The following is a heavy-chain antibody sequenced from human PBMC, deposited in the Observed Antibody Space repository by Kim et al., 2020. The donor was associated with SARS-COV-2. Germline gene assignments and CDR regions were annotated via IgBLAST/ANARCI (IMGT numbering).Heavy chain of an antibody. Sequence: SETPSLTCTVSGGSISSYYWSWIRQPAGKGLEWIGRIYTSGSTNYNPSLKSRVTMSVDTSKNQFSLKLSSVTAADTAVYYCARGLWQQREHYGMDVWGQGTTVTVSS. J-gene: IGHJ6*02. V-gene: IGHV4-4*07. CDR3: ARGLWQQREHYGMDV. CDR1: GGSISSYY. CDR2: IYTSGST. D-gene: IGHD6-13*01.